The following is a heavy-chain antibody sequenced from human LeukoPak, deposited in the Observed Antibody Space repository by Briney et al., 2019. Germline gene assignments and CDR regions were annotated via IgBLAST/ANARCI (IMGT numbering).Heavy chain of an antibody. CDR3: ATGRGHDSSPIDY. V-gene: IGHV3-33*01. CDR1: GFTFSSYG. D-gene: IGHD3-22*01. CDR2: IWYDGSNK. Sequence: GGSLRLSCAASGFTFSSYGMHWVRQAPGKGLEWVAVIWYDGSNKYYADSVKGRFTISRDNSENTLYLQMNSLRAEDTAVYYCATGRGHDSSPIDYWGQGTLVTVSS. J-gene: IGHJ4*02.